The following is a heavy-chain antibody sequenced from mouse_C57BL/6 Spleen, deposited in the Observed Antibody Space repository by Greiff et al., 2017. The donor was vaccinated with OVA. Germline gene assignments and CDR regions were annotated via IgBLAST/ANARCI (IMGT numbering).Heavy chain of an antibody. D-gene: IGHD1-1*01. V-gene: IGHV5-4*01. CDR1: GFTFSSYA. CDR2: ISDGGSYT. J-gene: IGHJ1*03. CDR3: ARGDYGSSFPYWYFDV. Sequence: VQLVESGGGLVKPGGSLKLSCAASGFTFSSYAMSWVRQTPEKRLEWVATISDGGSYTYYPDNVKGRFTISRDNAKNNLYLQMSHLKSEDTAMYYCARGDYGSSFPYWYFDVWGTGTTVTVSS.